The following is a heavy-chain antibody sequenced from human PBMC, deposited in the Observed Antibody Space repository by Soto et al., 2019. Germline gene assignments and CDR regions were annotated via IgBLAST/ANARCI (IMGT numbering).Heavy chain of an antibody. D-gene: IGHD2-8*01. CDR2: ISYDGGNK. CDR1: GFTFSSYG. J-gene: IGHJ6*02. Sequence: GGSLRLSCAASGFTFSSYGMHWVRQAPGKGLEWVAVISYDGGNKYYADSVKGRFTISRDNSKNTLYLQMNSLRAEDTAVYYCAKEGDIVLMVYDYGMDVWGQGTTVTVSS. CDR3: AKEGDIVLMVYDYGMDV. V-gene: IGHV3-30*18.